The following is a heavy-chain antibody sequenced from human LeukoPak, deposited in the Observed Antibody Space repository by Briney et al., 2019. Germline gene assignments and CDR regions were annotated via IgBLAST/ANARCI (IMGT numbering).Heavy chain of an antibody. CDR1: GGSISSGSYY. V-gene: IGHV4-39*07. CDR3: ARARPSGYYGM. CDR2: IYYSGST. J-gene: IGHJ4*02. Sequence: SETLSLTCTVSGGSISSGSYYWGWIRQPPGKGLEWIGSIYYSGSTYYNPSLKSRVTISVDTSKNQFSLKLSSVTAADTAVYYCARARPSGYYGMWGQGTLVTVSS. D-gene: IGHD3-22*01.